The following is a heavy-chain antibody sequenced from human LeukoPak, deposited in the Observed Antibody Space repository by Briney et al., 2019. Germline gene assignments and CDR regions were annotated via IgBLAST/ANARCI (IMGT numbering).Heavy chain of an antibody. V-gene: IGHV4-34*01. CDR2: INHSGST. CDR1: GGSFSGYY. J-gene: IGHJ6*02. CDR3: ARGGGLDV. Sequence: SETLSLTCAVYGGSFSGYYWSWIRQPPGKGLEWIGEINHSGSTNYNPSLKSRVTISVDTSKNQFSLKLSSVTAADTAVYYCARGGGLDVWGQGATVTVSS.